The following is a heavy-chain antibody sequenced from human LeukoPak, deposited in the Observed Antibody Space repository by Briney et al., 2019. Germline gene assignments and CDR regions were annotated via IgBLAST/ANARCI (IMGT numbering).Heavy chain of an antibody. V-gene: IGHV3-23*01. CDR3: AKVPLSYCSGGSCNYYYGMDV. J-gene: IGHJ6*02. CDR1: GFTFSSYA. D-gene: IGHD2-15*01. Sequence: GGSLRLSCAASGFTFSSYAMSWVRQAPGKGLEWVSAISGSGGSTYYADSVKGRFTISRDNSKNTLYLQMNSLRAKDTAVYYCAKVPLSYCSGGSCNYYYGMDVWGQGTTVTVSS. CDR2: ISGSGGST.